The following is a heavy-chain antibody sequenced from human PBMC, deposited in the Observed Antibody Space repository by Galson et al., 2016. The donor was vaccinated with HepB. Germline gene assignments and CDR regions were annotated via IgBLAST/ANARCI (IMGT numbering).Heavy chain of an antibody. V-gene: IGHV1-69*06. J-gene: IGHJ4*02. CDR1: GGTFSNYA. Sequence: SVKVSCKASGGTFSNYAFSWVRQAPGQGHEWLGGIIPMFETGIYAQKFQDRITITADKSTSTVYMEVSSLRSGDTAVYYCARDRQHYYDTSSYSGASDYWGQGTLVTVSS. CDR3: ARDRQHYYDTSSYSGASDY. D-gene: IGHD3-22*01. CDR2: IIPMFETG.